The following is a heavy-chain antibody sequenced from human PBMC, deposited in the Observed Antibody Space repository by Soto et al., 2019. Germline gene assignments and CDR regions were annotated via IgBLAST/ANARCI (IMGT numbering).Heavy chain of an antibody. V-gene: IGHV3-23*01. CDR1: GFTFSSYA. D-gene: IGHD6-13*01. CDR3: AKERWAAASTPALVY. J-gene: IGHJ4*02. CDR2: ISGGTSST. Sequence: EVQLLESGGGLVQPGGSLRLSCAASGFTFSSYAMSWVRQAPGKGLEWVSAISGGTSSTYYADSVKGRFTISRDNSKNTPDLQMSSRRAEDTAVYYWAKERWAAASTPALVYWGQGTLVTVSA.